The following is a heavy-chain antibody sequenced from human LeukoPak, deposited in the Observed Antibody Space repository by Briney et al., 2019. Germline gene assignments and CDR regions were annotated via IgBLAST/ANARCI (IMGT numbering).Heavy chain of an antibody. CDR1: GGSFSGYY. D-gene: IGHD4-17*01. V-gene: IGHV4-59*10. CDR3: ARMGIYGDPYFDY. CDR2: IYTSGST. J-gene: IGHJ4*02. Sequence: SETLSLTCAVYGGSFSGYYWSWIRQPAGKGLEWIGRIYTSGSTNYNPSLKSRVTMSVDTSKNQFSLKLSSVTAADTAVYYCARMGIYGDPYFDYWGQGTLVTVSS.